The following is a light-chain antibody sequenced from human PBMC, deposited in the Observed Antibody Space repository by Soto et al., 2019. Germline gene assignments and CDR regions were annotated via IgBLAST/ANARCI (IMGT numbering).Light chain of an antibody. Sequence: EIVMTQSPATLSGSPGERATLSCRASQSVNSHLAWYHQKPGQAPRLLIYGASTRATGIPARFSGSGSGTEFTLTINSLQSEDFAVYYCQQYNNWPRTFGQGTKVEIK. J-gene: IGKJ1*01. CDR1: QSVNSH. V-gene: IGKV3-15*01. CDR2: GAS. CDR3: QQYNNWPRT.